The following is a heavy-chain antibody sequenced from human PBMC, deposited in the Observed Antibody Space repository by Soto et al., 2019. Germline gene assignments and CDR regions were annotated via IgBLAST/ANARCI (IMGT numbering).Heavy chain of an antibody. D-gene: IGHD4-4*01. CDR1: GVPINEYY. Sequence: XGTRCLTWTVSGVPINEYYSSLSLQPPWRGLEWIGYIYYSGNSNYNPSLKSRVTMSVDTSKSQLSLKLSSVTAADTAVYYCARGGARDYIDYYYYGFDVWGQGTTVTVSS. CDR3: ARGGARDYIDYYYYGFDV. J-gene: IGHJ6*02. CDR2: IYYSGNS. V-gene: IGHV4-59*01.